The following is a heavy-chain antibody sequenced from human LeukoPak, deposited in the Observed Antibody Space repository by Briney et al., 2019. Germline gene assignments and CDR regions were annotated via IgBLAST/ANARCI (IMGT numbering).Heavy chain of an antibody. J-gene: IGHJ4*02. CDR2: IKAGNGDT. D-gene: IGHD2-21*01. V-gene: IGHV1-3*01. CDR3: ARDDCGDTCYPGGY. CDR1: GYTFTNYV. Sequence: ASVKISCKASGYTFTNYVVHWVRQAPGQRPEWMGWIKAGNGDTKYSDHFQGRVTIARDTSASTAYMELSSLTSEDTALYYCARDDCGDTCYPGGYWGQGTLVTVSS.